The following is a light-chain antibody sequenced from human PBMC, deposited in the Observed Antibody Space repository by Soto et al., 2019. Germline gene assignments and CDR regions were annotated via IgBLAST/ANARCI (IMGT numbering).Light chain of an antibody. J-gene: IGKJ5*01. Sequence: EIGMKQSPATLSVSPGETTRLSCRASQSINSDVAWYQQKVGQTPRLLIHGASTRATGIPARFSGSGSGTEFTLTISSLQSEDFAVYYCQQYNNWPPITFGQGTRLEIK. V-gene: IGKV3-15*01. CDR3: QQYNNWPPIT. CDR1: QSINSD. CDR2: GAS.